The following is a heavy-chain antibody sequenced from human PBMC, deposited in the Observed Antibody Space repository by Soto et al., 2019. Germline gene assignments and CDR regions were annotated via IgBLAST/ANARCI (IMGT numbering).Heavy chain of an antibody. J-gene: IGHJ3*02. CDR2: IYYSGST. D-gene: IGHD4-4*01. Sequence: PSETLSLTCTVSGGSTSSYYWSWIRQPPGKGLEWIGYIYYSGSTNYNPSLKSRVTISVDTSKNQFSLKLSSVTAADAAVYYCARVPSDYSDAFDIWGQGTMVTVSS. CDR3: ARVPSDYSDAFDI. V-gene: IGHV4-59*01. CDR1: GGSTSSYY.